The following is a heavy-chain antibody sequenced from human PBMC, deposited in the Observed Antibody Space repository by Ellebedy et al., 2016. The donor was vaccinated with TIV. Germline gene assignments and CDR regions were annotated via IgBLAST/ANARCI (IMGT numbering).Heavy chain of an antibody. CDR2: IIPIFGTA. V-gene: IGHV1-69*13. CDR1: GGTFSSYA. J-gene: IGHJ6*04. CDR3: ARGGEVYYGSGSRMDV. Sequence: SVKVSCXASGGTFSSYAISWVRQAPGQGLEWMGGIIPIFGTANYAQKFQGRVTITADESTSTAYMELSSLRSEDTAVYYCARGGEVYYGSGSRMDVWGKGTTVTVSS. D-gene: IGHD3-10*01.